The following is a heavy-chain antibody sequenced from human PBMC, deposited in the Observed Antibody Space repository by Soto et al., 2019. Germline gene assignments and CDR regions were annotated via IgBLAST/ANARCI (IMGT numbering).Heavy chain of an antibody. V-gene: IGHV4-34*01. J-gene: IGHJ4*02. Sequence: PSETLSLTCAVDGGSFSGYYWSWIRQPPGKGLEWIGEINHSGSTNYNPSLKSRVIMSVDTSKNQFSLKLTSVTAADTAVYYCASFVGLLWGGVSPAESWGSYYFDNWGQGTLVT. CDR3: ASFVGLLWGGVSPAESWGSYYFDN. CDR2: INHSGST. CDR1: GGSFSGYY. D-gene: IGHD2-8*01.